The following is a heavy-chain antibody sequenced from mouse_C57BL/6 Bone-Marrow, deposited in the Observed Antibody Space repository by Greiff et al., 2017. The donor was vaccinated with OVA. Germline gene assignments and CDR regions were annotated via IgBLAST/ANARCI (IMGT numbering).Heavy chain of an antibody. CDR2: IDPANGNT. V-gene: IGHV14-3*01. CDR3: ASVIYPLRVYFDY. Sequence: VQLKQSVAALVRPGASVKLSCTASGFNIKNTYMHWVKQRPEQGLEWIGRIDPANGNTKYAPKFQGKATITADTSSNTAYLQLSSLTSEDTAIYYCASVIYPLRVYFDYWGQGTTLTVSS. J-gene: IGHJ2*01. D-gene: IGHD6-1*01. CDR1: GFNIKNTY.